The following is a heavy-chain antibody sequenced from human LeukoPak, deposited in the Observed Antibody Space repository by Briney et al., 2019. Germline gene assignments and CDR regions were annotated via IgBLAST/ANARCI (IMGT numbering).Heavy chain of an antibody. Sequence: PGGSQSLSCGVWGLRFWIYTVHGARRAPEGGGEGVSLFRSTRSYIFYADSAMRRFPIFRHDGENSLFLKMNSLRAEETVVYYCARSRNYYDSSDPAAFDVWGQGTMVTVS. CDR2: FRSTRSYI. J-gene: IGHJ3*01. CDR1: GLRFWIYT. V-gene: IGHV3-21*01. CDR3: ARSRNYYDSSDPAAFDV. D-gene: IGHD3-22*01.